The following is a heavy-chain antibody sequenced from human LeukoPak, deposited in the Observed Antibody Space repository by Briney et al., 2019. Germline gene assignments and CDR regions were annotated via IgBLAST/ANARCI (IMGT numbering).Heavy chain of an antibody. Sequence: SETLSLTCAVYGGSFSGYYWSWIRQPPGEGLEWIGEINHSGSTNYNPSLKSRVTISVDTSKNQFSLKLSSVTAADTAVYYCARPRGYCSSTSCWKGAFDIWGQGTMVTVSS. J-gene: IGHJ3*02. CDR3: ARPRGYCSSTSCWKGAFDI. CDR2: INHSGST. CDR1: GGSFSGYY. V-gene: IGHV4-34*01. D-gene: IGHD2-2*01.